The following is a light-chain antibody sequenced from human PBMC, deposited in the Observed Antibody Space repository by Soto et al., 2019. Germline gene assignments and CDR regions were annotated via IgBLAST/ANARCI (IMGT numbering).Light chain of an antibody. V-gene: IGKV3-15*01. J-gene: IGKJ1*01. Sequence: EIVMTQSPATLSLSPGERATLSCRASQSVSSNLAWYQQKTGQAPRLLIYDASTRATGIPARFSGRGSGTDCTLTISSLQSEDFAVYYCQQYNNWPPWTFGQGTKVEIK. CDR1: QSVSSN. CDR3: QQYNNWPPWT. CDR2: DAS.